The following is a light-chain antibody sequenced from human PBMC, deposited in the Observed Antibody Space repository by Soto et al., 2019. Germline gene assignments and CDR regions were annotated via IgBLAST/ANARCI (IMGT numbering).Light chain of an antibody. V-gene: IGKV1-39*01. CDR1: QGISSY. CDR3: QQSYSTPPYT. CDR2: DAS. Sequence: DIQLTQSPSFLSASVGDRVTITCRASQGISSYLAWYQQKPGKAPKLLIYDASTLQSGVPSRFSGSGSGTDFTLTITSVQPEDFATYYCQQSYSTPPYTFGQGTNLEIK. J-gene: IGKJ2*01.